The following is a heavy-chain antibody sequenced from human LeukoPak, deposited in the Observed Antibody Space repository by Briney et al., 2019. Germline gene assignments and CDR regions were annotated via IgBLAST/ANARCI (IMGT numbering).Heavy chain of an antibody. CDR3: ASSYGDSTTIDY. V-gene: IGHV4-59*01. D-gene: IGHD4-17*01. CDR2: IYYSGST. CDR1: GGSISSYY. Sequence: SETLSLTCTVSGGSISSYYWSWIRQPPGKELEWIGYIYYSGSTNYNPSLKSRVTISVDTSKNQFSLKLSSVTAADTAVYYCASSYGDSTTIDYWGQGTLAPVSS. J-gene: IGHJ4*02.